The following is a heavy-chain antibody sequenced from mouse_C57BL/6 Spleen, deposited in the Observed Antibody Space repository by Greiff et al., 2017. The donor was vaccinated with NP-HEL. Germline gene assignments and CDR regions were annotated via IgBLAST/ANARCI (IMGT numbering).Heavy chain of an antibody. CDR3: ARWYFDV. CDR1: GYTFTSYT. Sequence: VKLMESGAELARPGASVKMSCKASGYTFTSYTMHWVKQRPGQGLEWIGYINPSSGYTKYNQKFKDKATLTADKSSSTAYMQLSSLTSEDSAVYYCARWYFDVWGTGTTVTVSS. CDR2: INPSSGYT. J-gene: IGHJ1*03. V-gene: IGHV1-4*01.